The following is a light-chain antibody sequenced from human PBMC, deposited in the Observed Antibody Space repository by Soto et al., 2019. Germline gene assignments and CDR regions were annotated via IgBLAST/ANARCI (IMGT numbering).Light chain of an antibody. V-gene: IGKV3-20*01. CDR1: QSVSSKY. CDR3: QQYGSSPPWT. J-gene: IGKJ1*01. CDR2: GAS. Sequence: EIVLTQSPGSLSLSPGERATLSCRASQSVSSKYLGWYQQKPGQAPRLLIYGASSRANGIPDRFSGSGSGTDLTLTISRLEPEDFAVYDCQQYGSSPPWTFGQGTKVDIK.